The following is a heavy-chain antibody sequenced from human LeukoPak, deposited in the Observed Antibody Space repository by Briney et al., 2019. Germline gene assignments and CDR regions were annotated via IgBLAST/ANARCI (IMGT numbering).Heavy chain of an antibody. CDR2: ISADGINA. J-gene: IGHJ4*02. Sequence: PGGSLRLSCAASGFTFSSYWMHWVRQAPGKGLVWVSRISADGINAHYADAVKRRFIISRDNAENTLYLQMNSLRAEDTALYYCARTNYYFDTWGQRSLVTVSS. V-gene: IGHV3-74*01. CDR3: ARTNYYFDT. CDR1: GFTFSSYW. D-gene: IGHD1-1*01.